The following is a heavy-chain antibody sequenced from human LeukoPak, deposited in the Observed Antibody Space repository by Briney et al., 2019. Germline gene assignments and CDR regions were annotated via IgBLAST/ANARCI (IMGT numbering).Heavy chain of an antibody. J-gene: IGHJ6*02. V-gene: IGHV5-51*01. CDR2: IYPGDSDT. D-gene: IGHD3-3*01. CDR3: ARHVFEEAIFGVVYYYGMDV. Sequence: GESLKISCKGSGYSFTTYWIGWVRQMPGKGLEWMGIIYPGDSDTRYSPFFQGQVTISADKSISTAYLQWSSLKASDTAMYYCARHVFEEAIFGVVYYYGMDVWGQGTTVTVSS. CDR1: GYSFTTYW.